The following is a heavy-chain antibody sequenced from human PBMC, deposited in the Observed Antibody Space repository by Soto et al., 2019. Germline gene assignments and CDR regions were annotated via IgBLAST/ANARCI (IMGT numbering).Heavy chain of an antibody. CDR2: ISYDGKNE. CDR3: ARDNYNDYANYYYGLDV. V-gene: IGHV3-30*04. J-gene: IGHJ6*02. CDR1: GFIFNDYT. D-gene: IGHD4-17*01. Sequence: GRSPRLSCVASGFIFNDYTMHWVRQAPGKGLEWLAIISYDGKNEYHADSVRGRFTVSRDNSKSTLYLRINNLRAEDTALYYCARDNYNDYANYYYGLDVWGQGTTVTVSS.